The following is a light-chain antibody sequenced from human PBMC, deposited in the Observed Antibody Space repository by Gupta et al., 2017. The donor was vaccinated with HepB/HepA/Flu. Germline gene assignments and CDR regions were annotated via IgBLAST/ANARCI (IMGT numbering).Light chain of an antibody. CDR3: SADTSSSTLV. Sequence: SALTQPASVAASPRQSITIPCTGPSSDVGGYNYVFCYQQHPAKPHNLMFYDVSSCTAAVSSRFSASKSVNTASLTISAHAEEDEADYYYSADTSSSTLVFGGGTKLTVL. V-gene: IGLV2-14*01. J-gene: IGLJ2*01. CDR2: DVS. CDR1: SSDVGGYNY.